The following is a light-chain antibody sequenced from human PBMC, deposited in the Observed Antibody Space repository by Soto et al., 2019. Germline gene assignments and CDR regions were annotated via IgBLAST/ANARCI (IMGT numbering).Light chain of an antibody. CDR1: QSISNY. CDR3: QQSYSTPWT. Sequence: DIQMTQSPSSLSASVGDRVTITCRASQSISNYLSWYQQIPGKAPKLLIYAASTLRSGVSSRFSGSGSGTDFTLTISSLQPADFATYYCQQSYSTPWTFGQGTRVEIK. CDR2: AAS. V-gene: IGKV1-39*01. J-gene: IGKJ1*01.